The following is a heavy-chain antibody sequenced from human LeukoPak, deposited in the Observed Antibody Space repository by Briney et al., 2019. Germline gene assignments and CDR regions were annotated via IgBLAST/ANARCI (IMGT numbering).Heavy chain of an antibody. CDR3: ARWRDDYGGNFYFDY. D-gene: IGHD4-23*01. V-gene: IGHV1-69*05. CDR2: ILPIFGTA. Sequence: ASVKVSCKASGGTFSSYAISWVRQAPGQGLEWMGGILPIFGTANYAQKFQGRVTITTDESTSTAYMELSSLRSEDTAVYYCARWRDDYGGNFYFDYWGQGTLVTVSS. CDR1: GGTFSSYA. J-gene: IGHJ4*02.